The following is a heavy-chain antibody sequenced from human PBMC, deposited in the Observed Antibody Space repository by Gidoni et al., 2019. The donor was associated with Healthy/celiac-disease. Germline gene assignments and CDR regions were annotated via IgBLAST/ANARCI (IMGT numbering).Heavy chain of an antibody. J-gene: IGHJ4*02. V-gene: IGHV1-2*02. D-gene: IGHD5-18*01. Sequence: QVQLVQSGAEVKKPGASLKVSCKAPGYAFTGYYMNWVRPAPGQGLEWMGRINPNSGGANYAQKFQGRITMTRDTSISTAYMELGRLGSDDAAVYYCARAKAGQLLLPPGYWGQGTLVTVSS. CDR1: GYAFTGYY. CDR3: ARAKAGQLLLPPGY. CDR2: INPNSGGA.